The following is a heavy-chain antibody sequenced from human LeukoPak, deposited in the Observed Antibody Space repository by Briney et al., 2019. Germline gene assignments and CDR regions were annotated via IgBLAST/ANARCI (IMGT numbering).Heavy chain of an antibody. J-gene: IGHJ4*02. D-gene: IGHD6-19*01. CDR2: ISAYNGNT. V-gene: IGHV1-18*01. CDR1: GYTFTSYG. CDR3: ARGSGSGWYKFFPDQY. Sequence: GASVKVSCKASGYTFTSYGISWVRQAPGQGLEWMGWISAYNGNTNYAQKLQGRVTITTDTSTSTAYMELRSLRSDDTAVYYCARGSGSGWYKFFPDQYWGQGTLVTVSS.